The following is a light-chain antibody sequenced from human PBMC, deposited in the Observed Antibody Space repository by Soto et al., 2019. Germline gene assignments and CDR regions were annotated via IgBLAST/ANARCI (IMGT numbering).Light chain of an antibody. CDR3: ASYSTITPFV. Sequence: QAVLTQPSSVSGSPGQSITISCTGTSSDVGSYNLVSWYQLHPGKAPKVIIHXXXNRPSGVSNRFSGSKCGNTASLTISGLRAEDEADYFCASYSTITPFVFGTGTRSPS. CDR1: SSDVGSYNL. J-gene: IGLJ1*01. V-gene: IGLV2-14*02. CDR2: XXX.